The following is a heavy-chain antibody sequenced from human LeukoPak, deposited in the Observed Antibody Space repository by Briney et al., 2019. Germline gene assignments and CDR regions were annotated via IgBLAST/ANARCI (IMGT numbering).Heavy chain of an antibody. J-gene: IGHJ6*03. V-gene: IGHV3-64*01. Sequence: GGSLRLSCAASGFTFSSYAMHWVRQAPGKGLEYVSAISSNGGSTYYANSVKGRFTISRDNSKNTLYLQMGSLRAEDMAVYYCARDSGRRGRYYYYYYMDVWGKGTTVTISS. CDR1: GFTFSSYA. CDR2: ISSNGGST. D-gene: IGHD3-10*01. CDR3: ARDSGRRGRYYYYYYMDV.